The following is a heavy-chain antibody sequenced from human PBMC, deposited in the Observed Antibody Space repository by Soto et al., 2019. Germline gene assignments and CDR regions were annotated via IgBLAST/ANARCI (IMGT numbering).Heavy chain of an antibody. CDR3: AGERLIAVAGLMKSAFDI. CDR2: IIPIFGTA. CDR1: GGTFSSYA. J-gene: IGHJ3*02. Sequence: SVKVSCKASGGTFSSYAISWVRQAPGQGLEWMGGIIPIFGTANYAQKFQGRVTITADESTSTAYMELSSLRSEDTAVYYCAGERLIAVAGLMKSAFDIWGQGTMVTVSS. D-gene: IGHD6-19*01. V-gene: IGHV1-69*13.